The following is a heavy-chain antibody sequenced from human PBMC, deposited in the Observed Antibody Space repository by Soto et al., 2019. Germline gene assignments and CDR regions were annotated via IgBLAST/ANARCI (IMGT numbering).Heavy chain of an antibody. CDR2: ISGSGGST. CDR1: GFTFSSYA. D-gene: IGHD3-10*01. Sequence: GGSLRLSCAASGFTFSSYAMSWVRQAPGKGLEWVSAISGSGGSTYYADSVKGRFTISRDNSKNTLYLQMNSLRAEDTAVYYCAKDGEITYYYGSAPMDVWGKGTTVTVSS. CDR3: AKDGEITYYYGSAPMDV. V-gene: IGHV3-23*01. J-gene: IGHJ6*03.